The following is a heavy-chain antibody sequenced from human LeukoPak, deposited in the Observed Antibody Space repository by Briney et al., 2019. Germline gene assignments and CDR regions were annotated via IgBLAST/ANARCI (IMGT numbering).Heavy chain of an antibody. CDR1: GFTVSSNY. CDR2: IYSDGST. J-gene: IGHJ4*02. Sequence: GGSLRLSCAASGFTVSSNYMSWVRQAPGKGLEWVSIIYSDGSTYYADSVKGRFTISRDNSKNTLYLQMNSLRAEDTAVYYCARLTSVYDSQFDYWGQGTLVTVSS. V-gene: IGHV3-66*04. CDR3: ARLTSVYDSQFDY. D-gene: IGHD5/OR15-5a*01.